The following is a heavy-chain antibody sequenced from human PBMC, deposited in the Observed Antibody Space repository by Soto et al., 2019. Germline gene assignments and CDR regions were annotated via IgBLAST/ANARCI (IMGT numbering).Heavy chain of an antibody. V-gene: IGHV3-30-3*01. CDR3: ARDGNSGYNWDYYYGMDV. Sequence: PGGSLRLSCAASGFPFSSFAMHWVRQAPGKGLECVAAISYDGSNKYYADSVKGRFTISRDNSKNTLYLQMNSLRAEDTALYYCARDGNSGYNWDYYYGMDVWGQGTTVTVSS. D-gene: IGHD5-12*01. CDR1: GFPFSSFA. J-gene: IGHJ6*02. CDR2: ISYDGSNK.